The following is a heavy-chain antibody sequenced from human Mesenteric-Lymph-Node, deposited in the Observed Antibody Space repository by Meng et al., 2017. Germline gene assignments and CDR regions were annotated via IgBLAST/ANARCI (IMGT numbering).Heavy chain of an antibody. CDR2: IYPGNSDT. Sequence: GESLKISCEGSGYTFTSYWIAWVRQMPGKGLEWMAIIYPGNSDTRYSPSFQGQVTISADKSINTAYLQWSSLKASDTAMYYCAIDDYSNSDGMDVWGQGTTVTVSS. V-gene: IGHV5-51*01. CDR1: GYTFTSYW. J-gene: IGHJ6*02. CDR3: AIDDYSNSDGMDV. D-gene: IGHD4-11*01.